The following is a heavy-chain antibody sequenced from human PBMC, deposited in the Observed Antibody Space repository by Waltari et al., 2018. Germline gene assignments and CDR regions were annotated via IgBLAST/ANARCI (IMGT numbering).Heavy chain of an antibody. CDR3: ARGIKYSGYDYTSRFRY. D-gene: IGHD5-12*01. CDR1: GGSFSGYY. V-gene: IGHV4-34*01. Sequence: QVQLQQWGAGLLKPSETLSLTCAVYGGSFSGYYWSWIRQPPGKGLEWIGEINHSGSTNYNPSLKSRVTISVDTSKNQFSLKLSSVTAADTAVYYCARGIKYSGYDYTSRFRYWGQGTLVTVSS. J-gene: IGHJ4*02. CDR2: INHSGST.